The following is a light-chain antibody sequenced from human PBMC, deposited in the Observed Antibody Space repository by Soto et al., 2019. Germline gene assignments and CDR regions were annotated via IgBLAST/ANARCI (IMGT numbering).Light chain of an antibody. V-gene: IGLV2-8*01. CDR2: EVT. CDR1: ISDVGGYNY. J-gene: IGLJ1*01. CDR3: SSFTGASTI. Sequence: QSALTQPPSASGSPGQSVTISCTGTISDVGGYNYVSWYQQHPGKAPKLVIYEVTKRPSGVPDRFSGSKSGNTASLTVSGLQAEDEADYYCSSFTGASTIFGTGTTVTV.